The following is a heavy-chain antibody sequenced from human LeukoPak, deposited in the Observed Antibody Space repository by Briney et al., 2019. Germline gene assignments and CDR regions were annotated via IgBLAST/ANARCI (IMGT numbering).Heavy chain of an antibody. V-gene: IGHV1-8*03. J-gene: IGHJ6*03. D-gene: IGHD2-2*01. Sequence: GASVKVSCKASGYTFTSYDINWVRQATGQGLEWMGWMNPNSGNTGYAQKFQGRVTITRNTSISTAYMELSSLRSEDTAVYYCARALRGRENDDCSSTSCYRGGDYYYYYMDVWGKGTTVTVSS. CDR3: ARALRGRENDDCSSTSCYRGGDYYYYYMDV. CDR1: GYTFTSYD. CDR2: MNPNSGNT.